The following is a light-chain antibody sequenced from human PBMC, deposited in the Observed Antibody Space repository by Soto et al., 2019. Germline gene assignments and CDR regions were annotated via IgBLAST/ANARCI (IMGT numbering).Light chain of an antibody. CDR1: QSVSSY. Sequence: EIVLTQSPATLSLSPGERATLSCRASQSVSSYLAWYQQKPGQAPRLLIYDASNRATGIPARFSGSGSGTDFTLTSSSLEPEDFAVDYCQQRSNWLWTFGQGTKVEI. J-gene: IGKJ1*01. V-gene: IGKV3-11*01. CDR2: DAS. CDR3: QQRSNWLWT.